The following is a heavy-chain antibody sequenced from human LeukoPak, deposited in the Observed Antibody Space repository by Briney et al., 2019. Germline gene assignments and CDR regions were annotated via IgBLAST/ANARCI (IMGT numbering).Heavy chain of an antibody. CDR2: IRSKAYGGTT. V-gene: IGHV3-49*04. J-gene: IGHJ6*03. D-gene: IGHD3-16*01. CDR1: GFTFSNYW. CDR3: TRSNLRYYYYYYMDV. Sequence: QPGGSLRLSCAASGFTFSNYWMSWVRQAPGKGLEWVGFIRSKAYGGTTEYAASVKGRFTISRDDSKSIAYLQMNSLKTEDTAVYYCTRSNLRYYYYYYMDVWGKGTTVTISS.